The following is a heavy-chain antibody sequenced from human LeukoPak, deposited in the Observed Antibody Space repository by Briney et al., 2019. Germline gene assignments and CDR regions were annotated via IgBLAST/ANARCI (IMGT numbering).Heavy chain of an antibody. J-gene: IGHJ4*02. CDR2: INPSGGST. V-gene: IGHV1-46*01. CDR1: GYIFTNYD. D-gene: IGHD5-24*01. Sequence: ASVKVSCKASGYIFTNYDINWVRQAPGQGLEWMGIINPSGGSTSYAQKFQGRVTMTRDTSTSTVYMELSSLRSEDTAVYYCARVARDGPPYWGQGTLVTVSS. CDR3: ARVARDGPPY.